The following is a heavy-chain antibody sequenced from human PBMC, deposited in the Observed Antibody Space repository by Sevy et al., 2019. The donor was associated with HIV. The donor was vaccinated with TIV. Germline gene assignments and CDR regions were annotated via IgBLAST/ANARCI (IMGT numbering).Heavy chain of an antibody. V-gene: IGHV3-48*01. CDR3: VFCSGERLYFDY. J-gene: IGHJ4*02. CDR2: ISSGSSTI. CDR1: GFTFSSYS. Sequence: GGSLRLSCAASGFTFSSYSMNWVRQAPGKGLEWVSYISSGSSTIYYADSVKGRFTISRDNAKNSLYLQMNSLRAEDTAVYYCVFCSGERLYFDYWGQGTLVTVSS. D-gene: IGHD2-15*01.